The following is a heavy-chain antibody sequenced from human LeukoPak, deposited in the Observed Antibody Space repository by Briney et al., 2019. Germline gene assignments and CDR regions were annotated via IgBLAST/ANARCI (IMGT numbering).Heavy chain of an antibody. CDR2: INHNGNVN. V-gene: IGHV3-7*03. CDR3: ARGGGLDV. CDR1: GFTFSSYW. D-gene: IGHD3-16*01. J-gene: IGHJ6*02. Sequence: GGSLRLSCAASGFTFSSYWMNWARQAPGKGLEWVASINHNGNVNYYVDSVKGRFTISRENAKNSLYLQMSNLRAEVTAVYFCARGGGLDVWGQGATVTVSS.